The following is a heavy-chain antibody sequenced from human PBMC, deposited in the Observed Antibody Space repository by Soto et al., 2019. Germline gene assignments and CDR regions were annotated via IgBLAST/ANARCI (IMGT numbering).Heavy chain of an antibody. V-gene: IGHV4-34*01. J-gene: IGHJ6*02. Sequence: QVQLQQWGAGLLKPSETLSLTCAVYGGSFSGYYWSWIRQPPGKGLEWIGEINHSGSTNYNPSLKSRVKISVDTPKNQFSLKLSSVTAADTDVYYCARSATTWYSSSWSSYGMDVWGQGTKVTVSS. CDR2: INHSGST. CDR3: ARSATTWYSSSWSSYGMDV. CDR1: GGSFSGYY. D-gene: IGHD6-13*01.